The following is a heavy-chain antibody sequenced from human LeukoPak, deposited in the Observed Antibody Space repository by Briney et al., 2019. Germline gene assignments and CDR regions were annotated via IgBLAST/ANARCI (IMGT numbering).Heavy chain of an antibody. CDR2: IYGGGSI. D-gene: IGHD6-13*01. J-gene: IGHJ5*02. V-gene: IGHV3-66*01. Sequence: PGGSLRLSCAASGFSVSSNYMSWVHQAPGKGLEWVSVIYGGGSIYYADSVKGRFTISRDNSMNTLYLQMNSLRAEDTAVYYCAKDLRRRTRGAAAPSWFDPWGQGTLVTVSS. CDR3: AKDLRRRTRGAAAPSWFDP. CDR1: GFSVSSNY.